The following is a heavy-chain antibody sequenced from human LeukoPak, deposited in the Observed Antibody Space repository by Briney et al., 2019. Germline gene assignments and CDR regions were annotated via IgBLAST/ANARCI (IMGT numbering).Heavy chain of an antibody. CDR2: INSGGGT. CDR3: ARKMNIVGAQGWGYGLDV. J-gene: IGHJ6*02. D-gene: IGHD1-26*01. CDR1: GFTVSSRY. V-gene: IGHV3-53*01. Sequence: GGSLRLSCVASGFTVSSRYMSWVRQAPGKGLEWVSVINSGGGTHYADSVKGRFTISRDNSKNTLYLQMNSLRAEDTAVYYCARKMNIVGAQGWGYGLDVWGHGTTVTVSS.